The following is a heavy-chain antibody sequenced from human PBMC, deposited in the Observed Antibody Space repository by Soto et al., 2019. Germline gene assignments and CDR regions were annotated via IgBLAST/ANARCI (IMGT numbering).Heavy chain of an antibody. J-gene: IGHJ4*02. CDR3: ARRGARLSVAVAAFDY. CDR2: ISYSGST. Sequence: QLHLQESGPGLVKPSETLSLTCSVSSGSISTSGYYWGWIRQPPGTGLEWIGGISYSGSTYYNPSLKSRLTISVDTSKNHFSLKLTSVTAADTAVYFCARRGARLSVAVAAFDYWSQGNLVTVSS. V-gene: IGHV4-39*02. D-gene: IGHD6-19*01. CDR1: SGSISTSGYY.